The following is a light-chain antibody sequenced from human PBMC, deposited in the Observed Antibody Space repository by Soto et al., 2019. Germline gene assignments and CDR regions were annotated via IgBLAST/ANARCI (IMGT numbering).Light chain of an antibody. Sequence: AIQMTQSPSSLSASVGDRVTITCRASQGIRSELGWYQQKPGKAPNLLIYTASTLQSGVPSRFSGSGSGTDFTLTISSLQPEDFATYYCIQYYNSPLTFGGGTRVEIK. V-gene: IGKV1-6*01. J-gene: IGKJ4*01. CDR2: TAS. CDR1: QGIRSE. CDR3: IQYYNSPLT.